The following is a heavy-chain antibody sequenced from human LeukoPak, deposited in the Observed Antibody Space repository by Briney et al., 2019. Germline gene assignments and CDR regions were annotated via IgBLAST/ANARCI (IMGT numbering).Heavy chain of an antibody. D-gene: IGHD5-12*01. CDR2: IIASSGST. CDR3: AKGAYDYIEMGYFDY. CDR1: GFTFSNAW. Sequence: RTGGSLRLSCVVSGFTFSNAWMSWIRQAPGRGLEWVSLIIASSGSTIYADSVKGRFTISRDNSKNTLYLQMNSLRAEDTAVYYCAKGAYDYIEMGYFDYWGQGALVTVSS. J-gene: IGHJ4*02. V-gene: IGHV3-23*01.